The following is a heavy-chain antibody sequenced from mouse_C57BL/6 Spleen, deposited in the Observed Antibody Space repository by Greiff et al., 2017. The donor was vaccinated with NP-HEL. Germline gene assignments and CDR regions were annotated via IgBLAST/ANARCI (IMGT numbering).Heavy chain of an antibody. CDR3: ARHNYDGYYFDY. J-gene: IGHJ2*01. Sequence: EVQLMESGGDLVKPGGSLKLSCAASGFTFSSYGMSWVRQTPDKRLEWVATISSGGSYTYYPHSVKGRFTISRDNAKNTLYMQMSSLKSEDTAMYYCARHNYDGYYFDYWGQGTTLTVSS. CDR2: ISSGGSYT. D-gene: IGHD2-3*01. CDR1: GFTFSSYG. V-gene: IGHV5-6*01.